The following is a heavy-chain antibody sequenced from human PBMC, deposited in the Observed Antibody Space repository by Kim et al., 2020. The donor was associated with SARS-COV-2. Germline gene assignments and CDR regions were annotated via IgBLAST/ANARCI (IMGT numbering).Heavy chain of an antibody. J-gene: IGHJ6*04. V-gene: IGHV3-7*01. Sequence: KQDGSEKCYVDSVKGRFTVSRDNAENSLYLQMISLRAEDTAVYYCSRDLDVWGKGAAVTVSS. CDR3: SRDLDV. CDR2: KQDGSEK.